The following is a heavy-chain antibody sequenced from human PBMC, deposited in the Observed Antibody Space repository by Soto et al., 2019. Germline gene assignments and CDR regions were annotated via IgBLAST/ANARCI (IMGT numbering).Heavy chain of an antibody. CDR2: IKTKSDSGTT. D-gene: IGHD3-16*01. Sequence: GGSLRLSCAASGFTFTTAWMNWVRQAPGKGLEWVGRIKTKSDSGTTDYAAPVKGRFTISRNDSENTLCLQMNSLKPEDTAVYYCTANMMSDHWGQGTLVTVSS. CDR3: TANMMSDH. J-gene: IGHJ5*02. V-gene: IGHV3-15*01. CDR1: GFTFTTAW.